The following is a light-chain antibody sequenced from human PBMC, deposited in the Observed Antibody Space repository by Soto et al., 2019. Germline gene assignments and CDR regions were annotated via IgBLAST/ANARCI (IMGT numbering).Light chain of an antibody. CDR3: LQYHTYPWT. CDR2: TVF. CDR1: QAFTNY. V-gene: IGKV1-8*01. J-gene: IGKJ1*01. Sequence: IRMTQSPSSLSASTGDTVTITCRASQAFTNYLAWYQQKPGEAPKLLIHTVFILQTGVPSRFSGSRSGTDFTLTISYLQSEDFATYYCLQYHTYPWTFGQGTKVEI.